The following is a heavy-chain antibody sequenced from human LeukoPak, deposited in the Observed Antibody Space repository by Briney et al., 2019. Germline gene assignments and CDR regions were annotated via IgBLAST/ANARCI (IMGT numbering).Heavy chain of an antibody. Sequence: PGGSLRLSCAASGFTFSSYSINWVRQAPGKGLEWVSSISDSSTYIFNADPVQGRFTISRDDAKNSLYLQMNSLRVEDTAVYYCVRVVYCSGGSCSYYFDFWGQGNLVTVSS. CDR1: GFTFSSYS. D-gene: IGHD2-15*01. CDR2: ISDSSTYI. CDR3: VRVVYCSGGSCSYYFDF. J-gene: IGHJ4*02. V-gene: IGHV3-21*01.